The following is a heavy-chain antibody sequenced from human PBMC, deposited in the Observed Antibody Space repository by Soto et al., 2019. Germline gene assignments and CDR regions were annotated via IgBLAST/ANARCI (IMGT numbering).Heavy chain of an antibody. CDR1: GGSISSGSYY. D-gene: IGHD3-3*01. V-gene: IGHV4-39*01. CDR3: ARQKYYDVLSGYSKNWFDP. CDR2: IYYSGST. J-gene: IGHJ5*02. Sequence: QLQLQESGPGLVKPSETLSLTCTVSGGSISSGSYYWGWIRQPPGKGLEWIGSIYYSGSTYYNPSLKSRVPMSVDTSTNQFSLSLSSVTAADTAVYYCARQKYYDVLSGYSKNWFDPWGQGTLVTVSS.